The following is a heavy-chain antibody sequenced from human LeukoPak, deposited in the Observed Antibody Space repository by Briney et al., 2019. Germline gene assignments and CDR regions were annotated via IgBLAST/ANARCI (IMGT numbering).Heavy chain of an antibody. Sequence: GGSLRLSCAATGFTFTTYWMSWVRQAPGKGLEWVANIKQDGSEKYYVDSVKGRFTISRDNAKNSLYLQMNSLRAEDAAVYFCAKAPVTSCRGAYCYPFDSWGQGTLVTVSS. V-gene: IGHV3-7*03. CDR2: IKQDGSEK. CDR3: AKAPVTSCRGAYCYPFDS. D-gene: IGHD2-21*01. J-gene: IGHJ4*02. CDR1: GFTFTTYW.